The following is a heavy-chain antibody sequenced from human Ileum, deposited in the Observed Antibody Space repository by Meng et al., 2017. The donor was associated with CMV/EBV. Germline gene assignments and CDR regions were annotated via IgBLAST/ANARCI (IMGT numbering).Heavy chain of an antibody. CDR3: ARSPGFWSFDY. Sequence: SETLSLTCAVSGDSISNHLWWNWVRQTPGKGLEWIGEISHSEETKFNPSLQSRVTISLDKTNNHFSLRLTSVTAADTGVYFCARSPGFWSFDYWGRGTLVTVSS. D-gene: IGHD2-8*02. J-gene: IGHJ4*02. CDR2: ISHSEET. CDR1: GDSISNHLW. V-gene: IGHV4-4*02.